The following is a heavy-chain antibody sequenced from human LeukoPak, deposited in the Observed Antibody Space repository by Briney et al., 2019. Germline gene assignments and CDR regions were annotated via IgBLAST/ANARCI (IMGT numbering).Heavy chain of an antibody. D-gene: IGHD4-17*01. J-gene: IGHJ4*02. Sequence: GGSLRLSCAASGFTLIGYEMNWVRQAPGKGLEWVSYISSSGSTKKYVDSVKGRFTISRDDAKNSLFLQMNTLRAEDTAIYYCVRGTYGDYAPYFVNWGQGTLITVSS. CDR2: ISSSGSTK. CDR1: GFTLIGYE. V-gene: IGHV3-48*03. CDR3: VRGTYGDYAPYFVN.